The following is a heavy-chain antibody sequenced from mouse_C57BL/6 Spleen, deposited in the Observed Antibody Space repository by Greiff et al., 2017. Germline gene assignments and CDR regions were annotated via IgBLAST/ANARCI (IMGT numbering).Heavy chain of an antibody. CDR2: SRNKANDYTT. Sequence: EVKLVESGGGLVQSGRSLRLSCATSGFTFSDFYMEWVRQAPVKGLEWIAASRNKANDYTTEYSASVKGRFIVSRDTSQSIRYLQMNALRAEDTAIYYCARDSFITAFDVWGTGTTVTVSS. D-gene: IGHD1-1*01. CDR3: ARDSFITAFDV. V-gene: IGHV7-1*01. CDR1: GFTFSDFY. J-gene: IGHJ1*03.